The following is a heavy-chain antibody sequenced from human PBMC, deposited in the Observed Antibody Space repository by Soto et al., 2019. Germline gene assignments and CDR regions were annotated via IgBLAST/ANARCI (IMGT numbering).Heavy chain of an antibody. J-gene: IGHJ5*02. V-gene: IGHV3-53*01. Sequence: GGSLRLSCAASGFSVSNNYMSWVRQAPGKGLEWVSVMYSGGSTYYADSVKGRFTISRVNSKNTLYLQMNSLRAEDTAVYYCARSDFWSGYYPSWGQGTLVTVSS. D-gene: IGHD3-3*01. CDR3: ARSDFWSGYYPS. CDR2: MYSGGST. CDR1: GFSVSNNY.